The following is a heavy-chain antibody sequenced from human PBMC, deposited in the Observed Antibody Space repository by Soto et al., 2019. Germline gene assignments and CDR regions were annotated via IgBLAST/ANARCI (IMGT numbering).Heavy chain of an antibody. CDR2: IYSSGST. D-gene: IGHD3-3*01. J-gene: IGHJ5*02. CDR1: GGTINGYY. V-gene: IGHV4-4*07. Sequence: SETLSLTCTVTGGTINGYYWTWIRQSAGGGLEWIGRIYSSGSTNYNPSLKSRVTISLDTSMYHFSLRLSSVTAADTAVYYCARGQRFSDWFDPWGQGTLVTVSS. CDR3: ARGQRFSDWFDP.